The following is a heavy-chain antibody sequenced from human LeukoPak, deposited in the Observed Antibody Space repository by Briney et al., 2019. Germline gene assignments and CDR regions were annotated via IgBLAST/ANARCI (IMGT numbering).Heavy chain of an antibody. D-gene: IGHD3-3*01. CDR3: ARDGKGRYDFRENDY. V-gene: IGHV1-18*01. Sequence: ASVKASCKASGYTFSIYGITWVRQAPGQGLEWMGWISAHTGNSDYAQKFQNRVTMTTDTSTSTAYMELRSLRSDDTAVYYCARDGKGRYDFRENDYWGQGTLVTVSS. CDR1: GYTFSIYG. CDR2: ISAHTGNS. J-gene: IGHJ4*02.